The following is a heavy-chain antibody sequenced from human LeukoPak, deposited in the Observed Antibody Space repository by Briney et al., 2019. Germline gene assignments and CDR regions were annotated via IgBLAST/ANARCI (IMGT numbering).Heavy chain of an antibody. CDR1: GFIFSSYA. V-gene: IGHV3-23*01. CDR2: ISSSGGST. Sequence: PGGSLRLSCAASGFIFSSYAMSWVRQAPGKGLEWVSSISSSGGSTYYAESMKGRFTIPRDNSKNTLFLQMNRLRDEDTAVYYCAKEGFARGGYDLFQWGQGTLVTVSS. J-gene: IGHJ4*02. D-gene: IGHD5-12*01. CDR3: AKEGFARGGYDLFQ.